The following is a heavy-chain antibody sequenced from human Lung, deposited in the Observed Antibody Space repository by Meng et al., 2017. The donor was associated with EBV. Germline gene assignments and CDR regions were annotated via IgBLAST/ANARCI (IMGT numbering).Heavy chain of an antibody. V-gene: IGHV2-5*02. J-gene: IGHJ4*02. CDR2: IYWGDDK. Sequence: QFSVERSRPPLVKPPPTLTLACSFSGFSLSTAGVGVGWIRQPPGKALEYLGIIYWGDDKRYSPSLKTRLTIAKDTSKDQVVLTLTDMDPADTATYYCAYRLRYFDHWGQGILVTVSS. CDR1: GFSLSTAGVG. CDR3: AYRLRYFDH.